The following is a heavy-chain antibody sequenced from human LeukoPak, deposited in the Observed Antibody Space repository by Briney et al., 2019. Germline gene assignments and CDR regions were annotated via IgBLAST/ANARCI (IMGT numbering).Heavy chain of an antibody. V-gene: IGHV3-23*01. J-gene: IGHJ4*02. CDR2: ISGSGGST. CDR1: GFTFSSYA. D-gene: IGHD6-19*01. CDR3: AKVMGGWPLFDY. Sequence: AGGSLRLSCAASGFTFSSYAMSWVRQAPGKGLEWVSAISGSGGSTYYADSVKGRFTISRDNSKNTLYLQMNSLRAEDTAVYYRAKVMGGWPLFDYWGQGTLVTVSS.